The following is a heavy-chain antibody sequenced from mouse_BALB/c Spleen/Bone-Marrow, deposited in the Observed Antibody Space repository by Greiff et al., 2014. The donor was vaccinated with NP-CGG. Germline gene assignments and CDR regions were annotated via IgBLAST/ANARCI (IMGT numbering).Heavy chain of an antibody. CDR3: ARNYYYGSSWSAMDY. J-gene: IGHJ4*01. CDR1: GYTFTSYW. D-gene: IGHD1-1*01. V-gene: IGHV1-87*01. CDR2: IYPGDGDT. Sequence: QVQLQQSGAELARPGASVKLSCKASGYTFTSYWMQWVKQRPGRGLEWIGAIYPGDGDTRNTQKFKGKATLTADKSSSTAYMQLSSLASEDSAVYYCARNYYYGSSWSAMDYWGQGTSVTVSS.